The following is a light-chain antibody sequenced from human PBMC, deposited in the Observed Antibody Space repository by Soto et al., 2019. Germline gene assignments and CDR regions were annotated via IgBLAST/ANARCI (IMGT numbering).Light chain of an antibody. CDR1: SSDVGGYNY. CDR2: EVS. J-gene: IGLJ1*01. CDR3: SSYAVTNIFV. V-gene: IGLV2-8*01. Sequence: SVLTQLPSASGSPGQAVTISCTGTSSDVGGYNYVSWYQQHPGKAPKVIIYEVSKRPSGVPDRFSGSKSGSTASLTVSGLQAEDEADYYCSSYAVTNIFVFGTGTKVTV.